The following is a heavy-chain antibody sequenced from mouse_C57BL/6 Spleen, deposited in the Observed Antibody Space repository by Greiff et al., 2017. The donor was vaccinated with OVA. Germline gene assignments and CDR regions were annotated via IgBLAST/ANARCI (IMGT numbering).Heavy chain of an antibody. J-gene: IGHJ4*01. CDR1: GFTFSDYY. CDR3: ARQKYDYDRAMDY. Sequence: EVKLEESGGGLVQPGGSLKLSCAASGFTFSDYYMYWVRQTPEKRLEWVAYISNGGGSTYYPDTVKGRFTISRDNAKNTLYLQMSRLKSEDTAMYYCARQKYDYDRAMDYWGQGTSVTVSS. V-gene: IGHV5-12*01. D-gene: IGHD2-4*01. CDR2: ISNGGGST.